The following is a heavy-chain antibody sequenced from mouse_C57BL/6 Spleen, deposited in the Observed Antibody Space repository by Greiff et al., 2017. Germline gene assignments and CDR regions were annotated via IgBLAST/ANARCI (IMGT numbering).Heavy chain of an antibody. D-gene: IGHD2-5*01. CDR2: ISDGGSYT. CDR3: ARAYYSNYGFDY. V-gene: IGHV5-4*01. J-gene: IGHJ2*01. CDR1: GFTFSSYA. Sequence: EVQLVESGGGLVKPGGSLKLSCAASGFTFSSYAMSWVRQTPEKRLEWVATISDGGSYTYYPDNVKGRFTISGDNAKNNLYLQMSHLKSEDTAMYYCARAYYSNYGFDYSGQGTTLTVSS.